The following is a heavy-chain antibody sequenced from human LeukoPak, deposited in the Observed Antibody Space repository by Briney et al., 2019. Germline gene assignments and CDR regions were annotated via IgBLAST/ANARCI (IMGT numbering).Heavy chain of an antibody. V-gene: IGHV4-39*01. CDR2: IYYSGST. J-gene: IGHJ5*02. CDR3: ARHYYDIFSGYYRSETTTNWFDP. CDR1: GGSISSSSYY. Sequence: SETLSLTCTVSGGSISSSSYYWGWIRQPPGKGLEWIGSIYYSGSTYYNPSLKSRVTISVDTSKNQFSLKLSSVTAADTAVYYCARHYYDIFSGYYRSETTTNWFDPWGQGTLVTVSS. D-gene: IGHD3-9*01.